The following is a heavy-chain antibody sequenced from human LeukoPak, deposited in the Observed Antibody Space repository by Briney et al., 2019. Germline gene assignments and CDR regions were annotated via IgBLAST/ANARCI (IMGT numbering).Heavy chain of an antibody. CDR2: IKQDGSEK. V-gene: IGHV3-7*01. CDR1: GFTFSSYW. J-gene: IGHJ4*02. CDR3: ARVRLLWFGELLSAFDY. D-gene: IGHD3-10*01. Sequence: AGGSLRLSCAASGFTFSSYWMSWVRQAPGKGLEWVANIKQDGSEKYYVDSVKGRFTISRDNAKNSLYLQMNSLRAEDTAVYYCARVRLLWFGELLSAFDYWGQGTLVTVSS.